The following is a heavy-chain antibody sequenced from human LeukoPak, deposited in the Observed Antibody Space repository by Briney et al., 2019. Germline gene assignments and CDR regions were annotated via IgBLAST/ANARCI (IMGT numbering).Heavy chain of an antibody. J-gene: IGHJ5*02. CDR2: ISSSGSTI. Sequence: QAGGSLRLSCAASGFTFSSYEMNWVRQAPGKGLEWVSYISSSGSTIYYADSVKGRFTISRDNAKNSLYLQMNSLRAEDTAVFYCAKLPTTGWYAGGNWFDPWGQGTLVTVSS. CDR3: AKLPTTGWYAGGNWFDP. CDR1: GFTFSSYE. D-gene: IGHD6-19*01. V-gene: IGHV3-48*03.